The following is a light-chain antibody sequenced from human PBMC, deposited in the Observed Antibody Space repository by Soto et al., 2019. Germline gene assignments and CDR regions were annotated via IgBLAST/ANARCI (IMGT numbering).Light chain of an antibody. Sequence: DIQMTQSPSTLSASVGDRVTITCRASQSISTYLNWYQQKLGRAPTLLIYAASSLQSGVPSRFSGGGSGTDFTLTISSLQPEDFAMYFCQQCYSSPRTFGQGTKVE. CDR2: AAS. J-gene: IGKJ1*01. V-gene: IGKV1-39*01. CDR1: QSISTY. CDR3: QQCYSSPRT.